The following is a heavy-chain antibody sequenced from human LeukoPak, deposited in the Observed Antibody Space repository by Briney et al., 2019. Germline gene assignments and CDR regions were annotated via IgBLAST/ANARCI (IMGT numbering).Heavy chain of an antibody. D-gene: IGHD6-6*01. Sequence: SGGSLRLSCAASGFTFSDYYMSWIRQAPGKGLEWVAFIRYDGSKTHYADSVKGRFTISRDNSKNTLYLQMNSLRAEDTAVYYCAKDLVGSIAGRGVFDYWGQGTLVTVSS. CDR2: IRYDGSKT. CDR1: GFTFSDYY. CDR3: AKDLVGSIAGRGVFDY. J-gene: IGHJ4*02. V-gene: IGHV3-30*02.